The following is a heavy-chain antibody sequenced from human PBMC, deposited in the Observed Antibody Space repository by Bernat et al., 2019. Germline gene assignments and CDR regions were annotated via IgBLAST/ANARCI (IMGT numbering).Heavy chain of an antibody. J-gene: IGHJ4*02. V-gene: IGHV4-34*01. CDR1: GGSFSGYY. Sequence: QVQLQQWGAGRLKPSETLSLTCAVYGGSFSGYYWSWIRQPPGKGLEWIGEINHSGSTNYNPSLKSRVTISVDTSKNQFSLKLSSVTAADTAVYYCARVRGYYGSGIHSDYWGQGTLVTVSS. D-gene: IGHD3-10*01. CDR3: ARVRGYYGSGIHSDY. CDR2: INHSGST.